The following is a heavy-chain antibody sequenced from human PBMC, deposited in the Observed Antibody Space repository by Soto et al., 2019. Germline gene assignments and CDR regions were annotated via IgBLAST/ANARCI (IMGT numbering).Heavy chain of an antibody. V-gene: IGHV1-69*04. CDR3: ARDRADYYYGSGPFDP. J-gene: IGHJ5*02. CDR2: IIPILGIT. Sequence: SVKVSCKASGGTFSSYTISWVRQAPGQGLEWMGRIIPILGITNYAQKFQGRVTITADKSTSTAYMELNSLRAEDTAVYYCARDRADYYYGSGPFDPWGQGTLVTVSS. CDR1: GGTFSSYT. D-gene: IGHD3-10*01.